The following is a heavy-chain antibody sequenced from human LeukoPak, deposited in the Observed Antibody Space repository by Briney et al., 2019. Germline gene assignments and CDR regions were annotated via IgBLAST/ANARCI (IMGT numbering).Heavy chain of an antibody. CDR1: GFTFSSYG. D-gene: IGHD3-9*01. Sequence: GGSLRLXCAASGFTFSSYGMHWVRQAPGKGLEWVAFIRFDGSTKYFVDSVKGRFTIPRDNSKNTLFLQMNSLRIEDTAVYYCAKESLTGYYYMDVWGKGTTVTVSS. CDR2: IRFDGSTK. CDR3: AKESLTGYYYMDV. V-gene: IGHV3-30*02. J-gene: IGHJ6*03.